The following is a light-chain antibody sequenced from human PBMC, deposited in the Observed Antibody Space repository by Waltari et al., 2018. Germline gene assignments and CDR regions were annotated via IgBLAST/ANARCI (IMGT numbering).Light chain of an antibody. CDR3: GSYAGSNIFV. J-gene: IGLJ1*01. CDR1: SSDVGGYDF. V-gene: IGLV2-8*01. Sequence: QSALTQPPSASGSPGQSVTISCTGTSSDVGGYDFVSWYQQPPGKAPKVIIYEVSQRPWGVPDRFPGSKSGNTASLTVSGLQAEDEADYYCGSYAGSNIFVFGTGTKVTVL. CDR2: EVS.